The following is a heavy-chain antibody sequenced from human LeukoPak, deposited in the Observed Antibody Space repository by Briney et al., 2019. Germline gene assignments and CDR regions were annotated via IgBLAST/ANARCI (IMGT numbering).Heavy chain of an antibody. V-gene: IGHV3-23*01. Sequence: PGGSLRLSCAASGFSVNTNYMTWVRQAPGKGLEWVSAISGSGGSTYYADSVKGRFTISRDNSKNTLYLQMNSLRAEDTAVYYCAKGVDYYDSWGQGTLVTVSS. CDR3: AKGVDYYDS. CDR2: ISGSGGST. CDR1: GFSVNTNY. J-gene: IGHJ4*02. D-gene: IGHD3-22*01.